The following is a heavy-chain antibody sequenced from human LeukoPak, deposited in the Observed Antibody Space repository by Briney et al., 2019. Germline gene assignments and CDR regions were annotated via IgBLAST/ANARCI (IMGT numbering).Heavy chain of an antibody. D-gene: IGHD1-20*01. V-gene: IGHV3-48*01. J-gene: IGHJ4*02. CDR2: ISSSSTTI. CDR1: GFTFSTYS. CDR3: AKDHLTGTLPFDY. Sequence: PGGSLRLSCAASGFTFSTYSMSWVRQAPGKGLEWVSYISSSSTTIYYADSVKGRFTISRDNAKNSLYLQMNSLRAEDTAVYYCAKDHLTGTLPFDYWGQGTLVTVSS.